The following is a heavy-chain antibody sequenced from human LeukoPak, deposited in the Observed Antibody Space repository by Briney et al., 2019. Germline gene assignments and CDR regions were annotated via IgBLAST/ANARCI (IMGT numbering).Heavy chain of an antibody. D-gene: IGHD3-22*01. CDR1: GFTFRDYW. CDR2: IKADGSDK. J-gene: IGHJ4*02. CDR3: IFYYAKQRGY. Sequence: RTGGSLRLSCAVSGFTFRDYWMSWVRQAPGKGLEWVANIKADGSDKYYVDSVKGRFTISRDNAKNSLYLQMNSLRVEDTAVYYFIFYYAKQRGYLGQGTLGTGSS. V-gene: IGHV3-7*01.